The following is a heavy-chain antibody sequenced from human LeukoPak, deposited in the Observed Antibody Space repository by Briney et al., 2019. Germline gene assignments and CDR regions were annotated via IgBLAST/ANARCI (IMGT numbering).Heavy chain of an antibody. Sequence: PSETLSLTCTVSGGSISSYYWSWIRQPPGKGLEWIGYIYYSGSTNYNPSLKSRVTISVDTSKNQFSLKLSSVTAADTAVYCCARDRDYYDSSGYHRYLDYWGQGTLVTVSS. J-gene: IGHJ4*02. CDR3: ARDRDYYDSSGYHRYLDY. CDR1: GGSISSYY. CDR2: IYYSGST. V-gene: IGHV4-59*01. D-gene: IGHD3-22*01.